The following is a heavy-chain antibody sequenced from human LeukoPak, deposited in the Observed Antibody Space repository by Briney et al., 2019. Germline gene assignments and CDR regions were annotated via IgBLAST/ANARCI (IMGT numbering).Heavy chain of an antibody. D-gene: IGHD1-14*01. J-gene: IGHJ4*02. V-gene: IGHV3-23*01. CDR2: ISGSGGST. CDR1: GFTFSSYA. CDR3: ARDPSTNRFQYYDF. Sequence: PGGSLRLSCAASGFTFSSYAMSWVRQAPGKGLEWVSAISGSGGSTYYADSVKGRFTISRATAENSLFLQMNGLTAEDTGIYYCARDPSTNRFQYYDFWGQGALVTVSS.